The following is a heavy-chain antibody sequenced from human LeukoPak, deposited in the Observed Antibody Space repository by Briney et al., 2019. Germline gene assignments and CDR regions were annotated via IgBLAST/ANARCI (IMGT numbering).Heavy chain of an antibody. D-gene: IGHD3-10*01. V-gene: IGHV1-18*01. Sequence: ASVKVSCKASGYTFTSYGISWVRQAPGQGLEWMGWISAYNGNTNYAQKLQGRVTMTTDTSTSTAYMELRSLRSDDTAVYYCARDYRVGYYYGSGSSGYWGQGTLVTVSS. J-gene: IGHJ4*02. CDR2: ISAYNGNT. CDR3: ARDYRVGYYYGSGSSGY. CDR1: GYTFTSYG.